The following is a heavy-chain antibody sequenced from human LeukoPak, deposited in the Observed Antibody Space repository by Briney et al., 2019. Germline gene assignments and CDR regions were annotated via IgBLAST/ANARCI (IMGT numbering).Heavy chain of an antibody. CDR2: IKEDGTES. V-gene: IGHV3-7*03. Sequence: GGSVSLSCSASGFMISSNWMGWVGLAPGKGRVGWVNIKEDGTESYYVDSVKGRFTISRENAKNSLYLQMNSLRVEDTAVYYCAKGLHIVVVTALGEGAFDLWGQGTMVTVSS. J-gene: IGHJ3*01. D-gene: IGHD2-21*02. CDR3: AKGLHIVVVTALGEGAFDL. CDR1: GFMISSNW.